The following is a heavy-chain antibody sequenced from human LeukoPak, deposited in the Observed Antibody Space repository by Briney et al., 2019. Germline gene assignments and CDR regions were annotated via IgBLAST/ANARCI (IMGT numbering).Heavy chain of an antibody. Sequence: GESLKISCKGSGYTFSSHWIAWVRQMPGKGLEWVGIIYSGDSHTRYSPSFQGQVTISADRSINTAYLQWSGLKASDTAMYYCARTSGWSSGDPFDMWGQGTMVTVSS. CDR2: IYSGDSHT. J-gene: IGHJ3*02. CDR3: ARTSGWSSGDPFDM. D-gene: IGHD6-19*01. CDR1: GYTFSSHW. V-gene: IGHV5-51*01.